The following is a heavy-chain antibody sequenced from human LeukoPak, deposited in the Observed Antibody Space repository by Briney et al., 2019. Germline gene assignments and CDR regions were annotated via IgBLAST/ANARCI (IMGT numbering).Heavy chain of an antibody. V-gene: IGHV4-34*01. Sequence: GSLRLSCAASGFTFSSYAMTWVRQSPGKGLEWIGEIDQSGGIHYNPSLKSRVTISEDTSKNQFSLKVNSVTAADTAVYYCAGGGVGPRLGYWGQGTLVTVSS. CDR2: IDQSGGI. D-gene: IGHD3-16*01. J-gene: IGHJ4*02. CDR1: GFTFSSYA. CDR3: AGGGVGPRLGY.